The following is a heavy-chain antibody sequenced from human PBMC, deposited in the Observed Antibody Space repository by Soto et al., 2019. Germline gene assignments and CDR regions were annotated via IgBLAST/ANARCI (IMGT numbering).Heavy chain of an antibody. CDR2: ISYDGSNK. CDR3: ARGSPLTGTPRYGMDV. V-gene: IGHV3-30-3*01. J-gene: IGHJ6*02. CDR1: GFTFSSYA. D-gene: IGHD1-7*01. Sequence: GSLRLSCAASGFTFSSYAMHWVRQAPGKGLEWVAVISYDGSNKYYADSVKGRFTISRDNSKNTLYLQMNSLRAEDTAVYYCARGSPLTGTPRYGMDVWGQGTTVTVSS.